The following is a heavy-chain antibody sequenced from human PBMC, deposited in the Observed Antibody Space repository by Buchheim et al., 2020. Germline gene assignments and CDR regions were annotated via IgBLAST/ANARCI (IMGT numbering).Heavy chain of an antibody. Sequence: QVQLQQWGAGLLKPSETLSLTCAVYGGSFSGYYWSWIRQPPGKGLEWIGEINHSGSTNYNPSLKSRVTISVDTSKNQFSLKLSSVTAADTAVYYCARGGSNDENYDFWSADEDYYYYGMDVWGQGTT. CDR3: ARGGSNDENYDFWSADEDYYYYGMDV. V-gene: IGHV4-34*01. D-gene: IGHD3-3*01. CDR2: INHSGST. CDR1: GGSFSGYY. J-gene: IGHJ6*02.